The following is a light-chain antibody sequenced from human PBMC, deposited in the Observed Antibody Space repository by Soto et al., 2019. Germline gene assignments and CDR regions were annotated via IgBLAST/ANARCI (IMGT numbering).Light chain of an antibody. CDR3: ETWDFNTRV. Sequence: QAVVTQSSSASASLGSSVKLTCTLSSGHSSYIIAWHQQKPGKAPRYLMKLEGSGSYNKGSGVPDRFSGSSSGADRYLTISNLQFEDEADYYCETWDFNTRVFGGGTKLTVL. J-gene: IGLJ3*02. V-gene: IGLV4-60*02. CDR1: SGHSSYI. CDR2: LEGSGSY.